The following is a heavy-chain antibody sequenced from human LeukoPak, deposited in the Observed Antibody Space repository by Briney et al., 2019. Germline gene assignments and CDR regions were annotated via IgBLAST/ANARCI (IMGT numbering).Heavy chain of an antibody. D-gene: IGHD3/OR15-3a*01. CDR1: GYTFTDYY. J-gene: IGHJ4*02. CDR3: ARDQARATTWYLYMNY. CDR2: IDPDSGVT. Sequence: ASVKVSCKASGYTFTDYYIHWVRQAPGQGLEWMGRIDPDSGVTNSAQNFQGRVTMTRDTSITTAYMELSVLRSDDTAVYYCARDQARATTWYLYMNYWGQGTLVTVSS. V-gene: IGHV1-2*06.